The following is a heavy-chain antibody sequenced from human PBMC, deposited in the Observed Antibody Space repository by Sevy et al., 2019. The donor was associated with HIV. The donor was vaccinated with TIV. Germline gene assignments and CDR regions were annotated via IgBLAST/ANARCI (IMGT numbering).Heavy chain of an antibody. CDR3: ARAYCSGGRCYSLAY. J-gene: IGHJ4*02. CDR2: ISPHNGDT. D-gene: IGHD2-15*01. V-gene: IGHV1-18*01. Sequence: ASVKVSCKVSGYTFTSYRITWVRQAPGQGLESMGWISPHNGDTKYAQKFQGRVTMITDTSTKTAYMELRSLASEDTAIYYCARAYCSGGRCYSLAYWGQGTLVTVSS. CDR1: GYTFTSYR.